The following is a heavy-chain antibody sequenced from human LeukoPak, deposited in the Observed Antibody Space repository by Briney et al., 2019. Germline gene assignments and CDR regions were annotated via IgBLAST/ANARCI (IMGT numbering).Heavy chain of an antibody. J-gene: IGHJ3*02. V-gene: IGHV4-39*01. CDR2: ISYTGST. CDR3: ARHANGYDAFDI. CDR1: GFSISTNDYH. D-gene: IGHD5-24*01. Sequence: SETLSLTCAVSGFSISTNDYHWGWIRQPPGKGLEWIGTISYTGSTYYNPSLKSRVTLSVDTSKNQFSLWLSSVTAADTAVYYCARHANGYDAFDIWGQGTMVSVSS.